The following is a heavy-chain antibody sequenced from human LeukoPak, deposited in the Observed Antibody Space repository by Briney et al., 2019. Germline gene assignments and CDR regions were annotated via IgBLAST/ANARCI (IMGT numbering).Heavy chain of an antibody. V-gene: IGHV3-11*06. CDR3: ARASSVTSYYFYGADV. CDR1: GFTFSEYY. CDR2: ISSSSSYI. Sequence: GGSLRLSCTASGFTFSEYYMSWIRQAPGKGLEWVSYISSSSSYINYADSVKGRFTISRDNAKYSLYLQMNSLRAEDTAVYYCARASSVTSYYFYGADVWGQGTTVTVSS. J-gene: IGHJ6*02. D-gene: IGHD3-10*01.